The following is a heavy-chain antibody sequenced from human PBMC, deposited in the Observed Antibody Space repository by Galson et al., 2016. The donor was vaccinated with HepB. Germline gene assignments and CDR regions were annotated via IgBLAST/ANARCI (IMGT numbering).Heavy chain of an antibody. D-gene: IGHD1-26*01. J-gene: IGHJ4*02. V-gene: IGHV1-69*13. Sequence: SVKVSCKASGGTFSSHAISWVRQAPGQGLEWMGGIIPMIGAANYAQTFQGRVTITADESTNTAYMELTSLRSDDTAVYYCARTEFGLVGTTTSIAGYWGRGTLVTVSS. CDR2: IIPMIGAA. CDR3: ARTEFGLVGTTTSIAGY. CDR1: GGTFSSHA.